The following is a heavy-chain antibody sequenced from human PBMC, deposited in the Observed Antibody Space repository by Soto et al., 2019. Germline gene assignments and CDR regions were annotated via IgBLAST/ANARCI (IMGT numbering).Heavy chain of an antibody. CDR2: INAGNGNT. D-gene: IGHD6-13*01. V-gene: IGHV1-3*01. Sequence: SVKVSCRASGYTFTSYAMHWVRQAPGQRLEWMGWINAGNGNTKYSQKFQGRVTITRDTSASTAYMELSSLRSEDTAVYYCARVYSSSPFDYWGQGTLVTVSS. CDR3: ARVYSSSPFDY. J-gene: IGHJ4*02. CDR1: GYTFTSYA.